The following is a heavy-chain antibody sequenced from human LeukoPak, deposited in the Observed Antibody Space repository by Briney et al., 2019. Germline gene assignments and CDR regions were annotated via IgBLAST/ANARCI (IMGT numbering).Heavy chain of an antibody. V-gene: IGHV4-34*01. Sequence: SETLSLTCAVYGGSFSGYYWSWIRQPPGKGLEWIGEINHSGSTNYNPSLKSRVTISVDTSKNQFSLKLSSVTAADTAVYYCAKDCGSGSYYLYYFDYWGQGTLVTVSS. CDR1: GGSFSGYY. CDR2: INHSGST. J-gene: IGHJ4*02. D-gene: IGHD3-10*01. CDR3: AKDCGSGSYYLYYFDY.